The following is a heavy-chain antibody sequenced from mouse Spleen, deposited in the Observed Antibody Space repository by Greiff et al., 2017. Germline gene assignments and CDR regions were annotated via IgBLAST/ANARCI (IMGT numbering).Heavy chain of an antibody. D-gene: IGHD2-3*01. V-gene: IGHV1-82*01. J-gene: IGHJ2*01. CDR1: GYAFSSSW. Sequence: VQLQQSGPELVKPGASVKISCKASGYAFSSSWMNWVKQRPGKGLEWIGRIYPGDGDTNYNGKFKGKATLTADKSSSTAYMQLSSLTSEDSAVYFCARSGGWPHFDYWGQGTTLTVSS. CDR3: ARSGGWPHFDY. CDR2: IYPGDGDT.